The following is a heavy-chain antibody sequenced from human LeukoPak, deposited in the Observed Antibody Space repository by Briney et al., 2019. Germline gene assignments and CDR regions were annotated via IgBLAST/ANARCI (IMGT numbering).Heavy chain of an antibody. D-gene: IGHD5-24*01. J-gene: IGHJ4*02. V-gene: IGHV4-38-2*01. Sequence: SETLSLTCAVSGYSISSGYYWGWIRQPPGKGLEWIGSIYHSGSTNYNPSLKSRVTISVDTSKNQFSLKLSSVTAADTAVYYCARGRSARTERWLQLRLDYWGQGTLVTVSS. CDR2: IYHSGST. CDR3: ARGRSARTERWLQLRLDY. CDR1: GYSISSGYY.